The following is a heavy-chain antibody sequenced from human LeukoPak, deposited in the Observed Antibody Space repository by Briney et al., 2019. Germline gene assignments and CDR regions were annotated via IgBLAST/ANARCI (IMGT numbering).Heavy chain of an antibody. Sequence: PGESLRISCKGSGYSFTSYWISWVRQMPGKDLEWMGRIDPSDSYTNYSPSFQGHVTISADKSISTAYLQWSSLKASDTAMYYCARLFVDTAMGTADFGYWGQGTLVTVSS. CDR2: IDPSDSYT. CDR1: GYSFTSYW. V-gene: IGHV5-10-1*01. D-gene: IGHD5-18*01. J-gene: IGHJ4*02. CDR3: ARLFVDTAMGTADFGY.